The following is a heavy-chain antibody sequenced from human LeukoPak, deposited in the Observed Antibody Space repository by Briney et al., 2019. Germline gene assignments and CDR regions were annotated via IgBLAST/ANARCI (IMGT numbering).Heavy chain of an antibody. CDR3: AKVTPLRRFSDPPSNGYYYPQGI. CDR2: ISGSGGST. Sequence: PGGSLRLSCAASGFTFSSYAMSWVRQAPGKGLEWVSAISGSGGSTYYADSVKGRFTISRDNSKNTLYLQMNSLRAEDTAVYYCAKVTPLRRFSDPPSNGYYYPQGIWGQGTLVTVSS. J-gene: IGHJ4*02. CDR1: GFTFSSYA. D-gene: IGHD3-22*01. V-gene: IGHV3-23*01.